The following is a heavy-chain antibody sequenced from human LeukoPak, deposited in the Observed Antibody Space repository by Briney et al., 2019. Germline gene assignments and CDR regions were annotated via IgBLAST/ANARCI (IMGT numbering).Heavy chain of an antibody. CDR3: ARDFCYDSSGYYDY. V-gene: IGHV3-64*01. CDR1: GFTFSSYA. CDR2: ICSNGGST. Sequence: PGGSLRLSCAASGFTFSSYAMHWVRQAPGKGLEYVSAICSNGGSTYYANSVKGRFTISRDNSKNTLYLQMGSLRAEDMAVYYCARDFCYDSSGYYDYWGRGTLVTVSS. J-gene: IGHJ4*02. D-gene: IGHD3-22*01.